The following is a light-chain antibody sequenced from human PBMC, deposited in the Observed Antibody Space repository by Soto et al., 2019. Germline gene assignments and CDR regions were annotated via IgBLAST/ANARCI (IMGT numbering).Light chain of an antibody. V-gene: IGKV3-20*01. CDR2: GAS. CDR1: QSVNSNY. CDR3: QQYGTSPHT. Sequence: EIVLTQSPGTLSLSPGERATLSCRASQSVNSNYLAWYQQKPGQVPRPLIYGASIRAAGVPDRPSGSGSGTDFPLTISRLEREDYAVYYCQQYGTSPHTFGQGTKLEIK. J-gene: IGKJ2*01.